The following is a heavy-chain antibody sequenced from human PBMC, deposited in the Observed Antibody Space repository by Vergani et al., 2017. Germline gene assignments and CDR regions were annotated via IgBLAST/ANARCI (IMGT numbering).Heavy chain of an antibody. J-gene: IGHJ4*02. CDR2: IKSKTDGGTT. CDR3: TTECAYYDFWSGYYPAGLDY. D-gene: IGHD3-3*01. Sequence: EVQLVESGGGLVKPGGSLRLSCAASGFTFSNDWMSWVRQTPGKGLEWVGRIKSKTDGGTTDYAAPVKGRFTISRDDSKNTLYLQMNSLKTEDTAVYYGTTECAYYDFWSGYYPAGLDYWGQGTLVTVSS. CDR1: GFTFSNDW. V-gene: IGHV3-15*01.